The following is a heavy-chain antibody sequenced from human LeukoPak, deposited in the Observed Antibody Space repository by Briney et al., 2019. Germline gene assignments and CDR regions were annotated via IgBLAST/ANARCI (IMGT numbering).Heavy chain of an antibody. CDR1: GGTFSSYT. V-gene: IGHV1-69*02. CDR3: ARSIAVAGTWFDY. Sequence: SVKVSCKASGGTFSSYTISWVRQAPGQGLEWMGRIIPILGIANYAQKFQGRVTITADKSTSTAYMELSSLRSEDTAVYYCARSIAVAGTWFDYWGQGTLVTVSS. J-gene: IGHJ4*02. CDR2: IIPILGIA. D-gene: IGHD6-19*01.